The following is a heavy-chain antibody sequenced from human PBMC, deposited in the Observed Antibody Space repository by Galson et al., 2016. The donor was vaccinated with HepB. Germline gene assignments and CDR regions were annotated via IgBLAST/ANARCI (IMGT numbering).Heavy chain of an antibody. Sequence: SVKVSCKASGYTFTSYAMNWVRQAPGQRLEWMGWINAGNGNTKYSQNFQGRVTITRDTSASIVYMYLTSLRSEDTAVYYCARDTPLSDSRGYQLTFDYWGQGTLVTVSS. CDR2: INAGNGNT. V-gene: IGHV1-3*01. D-gene: IGHD3-22*01. CDR1: GYTFTSYA. CDR3: ARDTPLSDSRGYQLTFDY. J-gene: IGHJ4*02.